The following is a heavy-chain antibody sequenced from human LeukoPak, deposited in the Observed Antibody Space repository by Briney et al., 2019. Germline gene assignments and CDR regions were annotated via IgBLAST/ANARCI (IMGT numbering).Heavy chain of an antibody. Sequence: ASVKVSCKASGYTFTSYDINWVRQATGQGLEWMGWMNPNSGNTGYAQKFQGRVTMTRNTSISTAYMELSSLRSEGTAVYYCARESPSRYDSSGYYYGWFDPWGQGTLVTVSS. D-gene: IGHD3-22*01. J-gene: IGHJ5*02. CDR1: GYTFTSYD. V-gene: IGHV1-8*01. CDR2: MNPNSGNT. CDR3: ARESPSRYDSSGYYYGWFDP.